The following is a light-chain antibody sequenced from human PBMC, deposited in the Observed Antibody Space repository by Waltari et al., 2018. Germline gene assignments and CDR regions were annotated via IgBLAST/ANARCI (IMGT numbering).Light chain of an antibody. CDR1: RNTVGDQG. CDR3: TAWDSSISAVV. Sequence: QAGLTQPPSVSQGLRQTATLTCTGNRNTVGDQGAAWLQQHQGHPPKLLFNRKNNRPSGISEKLSASRTGNTASLTITGLQPEDEADYYCTAWDSSISAVVFGGGTKLTVL. J-gene: IGLJ2*01. V-gene: IGLV10-54*01. CDR2: RKN.